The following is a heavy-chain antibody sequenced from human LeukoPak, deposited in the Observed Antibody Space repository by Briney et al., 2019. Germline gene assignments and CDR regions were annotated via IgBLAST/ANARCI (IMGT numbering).Heavy chain of an antibody. CDR2: ISGSGAAT. J-gene: IGHJ4*02. CDR1: GFTFSNYA. Sequence: GGSLRLSCAASGFTFSNYAMNWVRQAPGKGLEWISAISGSGAATFNADSVKGRFTISRDNSKNTLYLQMNSLRAEDTAVYYCAKDLSSGWYPYYFDFWGRGTLVTVSS. V-gene: IGHV3-23*01. CDR3: AKDLSSGWYPYYFDF. D-gene: IGHD6-19*01.